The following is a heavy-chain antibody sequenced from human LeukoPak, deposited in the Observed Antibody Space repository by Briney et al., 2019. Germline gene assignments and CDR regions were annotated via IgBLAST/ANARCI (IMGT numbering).Heavy chain of an antibody. CDR1: GFTVSSNY. J-gene: IGHJ4*02. CDR2: IYSGGST. D-gene: IGHD3-9*01. V-gene: IGHV3-53*01. Sequence: GGSLRLSCAASGFTVSSNYMSWIRQAPGKGLEWVSVIYSGGSTYYADSVKGRFTISRDNSKNTLYLQMNSLRAEDTAVYYCASLTGGSLSFDYWGQGTLVTVSS. CDR3: ASLTGGSLSFDY.